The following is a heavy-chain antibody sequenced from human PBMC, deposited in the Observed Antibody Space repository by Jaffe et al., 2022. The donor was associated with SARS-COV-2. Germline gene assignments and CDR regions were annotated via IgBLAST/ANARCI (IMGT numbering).Heavy chain of an antibody. D-gene: IGHD2-2*01. CDR1: GFTFADFA. CDR2: VRRTVYGATT. J-gene: IGHJ5*02. V-gene: IGHV3-49*03. Sequence: EVQVVESGGGLVQPGRSLRLSCTASGFTFADFAMSWFRQPPGKGLEWVGFVRRTVYGATTEFAASVKGRFSISRDDSKSIAYLQMSSLKTEDTAVYYCTRQYDCSTTRCFYSFDPWGQGTQVIVSS. CDR3: TRQYDCSTTRCFYSFDP.